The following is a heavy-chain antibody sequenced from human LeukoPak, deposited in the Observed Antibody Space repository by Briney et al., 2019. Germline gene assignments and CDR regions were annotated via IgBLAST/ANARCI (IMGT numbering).Heavy chain of an antibody. CDR2: IKQDGSEK. CDR3: ARNRGISH. D-gene: IGHD3-16*01. J-gene: IGHJ4*02. CDR1: GFTLSSNW. Sequence: GGSLRLSCAASGFTLSSNWMSWVRQAPGKGLEWVANIKQDGSEKYYVDSVKDRFTISRDNVKNSLFLQMDSLKGEDTAVYYCARNRGISHWGQGTLVTVSS. V-gene: IGHV3-7*01.